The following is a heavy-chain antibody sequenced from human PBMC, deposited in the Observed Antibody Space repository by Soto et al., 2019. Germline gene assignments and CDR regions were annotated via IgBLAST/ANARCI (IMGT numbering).Heavy chain of an antibody. V-gene: IGHV4-31*03. CDR1: GYTISSAVDD. CDR2: IYYSGST. CDR3: ARAQPDIVVVPAAISPGYYYYYYMDV. D-gene: IGHD2-2*02. Sequence: PSETLSLTCTVSGYTISSAVDDGTWIRKHPGKGLEWIGYIYYSGSTYYNPSLKSRVTISVDTSKNQFSLKLSSVTAADTAVYYCARAQPDIVVVPAAISPGYYYYYYMDVWGKGTTVTVSS. J-gene: IGHJ6*03.